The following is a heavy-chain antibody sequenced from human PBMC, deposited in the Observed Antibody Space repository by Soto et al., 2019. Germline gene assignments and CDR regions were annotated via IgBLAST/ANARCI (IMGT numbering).Heavy chain of an antibody. CDR1: GYGFTGFW. CDR2: IYPRDSEV. V-gene: IGHV5-51*01. CDR3: ARHLEVPFHGRVTFYYGLEV. J-gene: IGHJ6*02. Sequence: EVQLVQSGAEVRKPGDSLKISCKTSGYGFTGFWIGWVRQMPGKGLEWMGIIYPRDSEVKYGPSFQGHVTISVDTSIDTAYLQWTSLNISDTAMYYCARHLEVPFHGRVTFYYGLEVWGQGTTVTVSS.